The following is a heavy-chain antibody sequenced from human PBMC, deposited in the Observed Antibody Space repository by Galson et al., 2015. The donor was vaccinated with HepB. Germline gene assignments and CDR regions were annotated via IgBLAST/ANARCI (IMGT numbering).Heavy chain of an antibody. V-gene: IGHV1-69*04. CDR3: ARDHGRYQLLKSRGLDY. J-gene: IGHJ4*02. CDR1: GGTFSSYA. Sequence: SVKVSCKASGGTFSSYAISWVRQAPGQGLEWMGRIIPILGIANYAQKFQGRVTITADKSTSTAYMELSSLRSEDTAVYYCARDHGRYQLLKSRGLDYWGQGTLVTVSS. D-gene: IGHD2-2*01. CDR2: IIPILGIA.